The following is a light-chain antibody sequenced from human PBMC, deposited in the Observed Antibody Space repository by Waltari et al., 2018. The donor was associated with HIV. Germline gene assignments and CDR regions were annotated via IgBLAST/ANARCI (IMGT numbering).Light chain of an antibody. CDR2: GDT. V-gene: IGLV1-40*01. Sequence: SVLTQPPSVSGAPGQWVSISCTGNNSNIGAGYDVHWYRHSPGTAYKLVIYGDTIRPSGVPYRFSGSRSGNSVTLDIAGLRAEDEADYFCQSYDSSLSGLWVFGAGTKLTVL. J-gene: IGLJ3*02. CDR1: NSNIGAGYD. CDR3: QSYDSSLSGLWV.